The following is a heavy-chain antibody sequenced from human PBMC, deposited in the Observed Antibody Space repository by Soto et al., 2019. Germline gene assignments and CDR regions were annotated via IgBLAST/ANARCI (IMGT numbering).Heavy chain of an antibody. CDR3: AKVGIDCSGGSCYSSAFDI. CDR2: ISYDGSNK. Sequence: QVQLVECGGGVVQPGRSLRLSCAASGFTFSSYGMHWVRQAPGKGLEWVAVISYDGSNKYYADSVKGRFTISRDNSKNTLYLQMNSLRAEDTAVYYCAKVGIDCSGGSCYSSAFDIWGQGTMVTVSS. CDR1: GFTFSSYG. D-gene: IGHD2-15*01. J-gene: IGHJ3*02. V-gene: IGHV3-30*18.